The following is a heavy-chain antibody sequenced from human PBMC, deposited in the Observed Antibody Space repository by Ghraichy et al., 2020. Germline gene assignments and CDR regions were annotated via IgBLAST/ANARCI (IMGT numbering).Heavy chain of an antibody. CDR2: IYWDDDK. V-gene: IGHV2-5*02. CDR1: GFSLSTSGVG. CDR3: ARGSPLYGSGSYHDAFDI. D-gene: IGHD3-10*01. Sequence: SGPTLVKPTQTLTLTCTFSGFSLSTSGVGVGWIRQPPGKALEWLALIYWDDDKRYSPSLKNRVTITKDTSKNQVVLTMTNMDPVDTATYYCARGSPLYGSGSYHDAFDIWGQGTMVTVSS. J-gene: IGHJ3*02.